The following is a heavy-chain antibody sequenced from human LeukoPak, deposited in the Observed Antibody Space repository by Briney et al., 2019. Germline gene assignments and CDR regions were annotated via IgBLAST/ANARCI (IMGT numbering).Heavy chain of an antibody. J-gene: IGHJ4*02. CDR3: VTPPD. D-gene: IGHD5-18*01. V-gene: IGHV3-15*01. CDR1: GITISDAW. Sequence: GGSLRLSCEASGITISDAWMSWIRQAPGKGLEWVGRIKSKSAGGTTDHAAPVKGRFTISRDDSKNTLYLQMNSLTIEDTAVYYCVTPPDWGQGTLVTVSS. CDR2: IKSKSAGGTT.